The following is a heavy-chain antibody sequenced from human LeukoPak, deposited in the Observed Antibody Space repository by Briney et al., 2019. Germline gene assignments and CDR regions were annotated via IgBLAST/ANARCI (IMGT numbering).Heavy chain of an antibody. J-gene: IGHJ6*03. CDR2: IYYSGDT. V-gene: IGHV4-39*01. CDR1: GGSINSTRYY. CDR3: ATGSMTTRYYYYFHMDV. Sequence: SETLSLTCTVSGGSINSTRYYWGRIRQPPGKGLEWIGSIYYSGDTHYNPSLRSRVTISVDTSKNQFSLRMHSMTAADTSFYYCATGSMTTRYYYYFHMDVWGTGTTVTVSS. D-gene: IGHD4-11*01.